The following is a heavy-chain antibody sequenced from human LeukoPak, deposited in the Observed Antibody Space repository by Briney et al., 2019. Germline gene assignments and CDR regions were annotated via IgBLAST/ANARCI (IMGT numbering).Heavy chain of an antibody. CDR2: IYYSGST. J-gene: IGHJ4*02. CDR3: ARGGSSYGHDY. D-gene: IGHD5-18*01. V-gene: IGHV4-59*01. CDR1: GGSISSYY. Sequence: SETLSLTCTVSGGSISSYYWSWIRQLPGKGLEWIGYIYYSGSTNYNPSLKSRVTISVDTSKNQFSLKVSSVTAADTAVYYCARGGSSYGHDYWGQGTLVTVSS.